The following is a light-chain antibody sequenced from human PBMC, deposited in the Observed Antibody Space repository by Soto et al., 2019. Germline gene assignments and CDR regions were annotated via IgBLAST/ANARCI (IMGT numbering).Light chain of an antibody. CDR3: QCHARSPTWT. CDR1: QSISSNY. Sequence: TISCRASQSISSNYLAWYQQKRGQAPRLLIYQASRRATGIPDRFSGSGSGADSTLTIRRLEPADFAVYYCQCHARSPTWTFGQGTKVDIK. CDR2: QAS. J-gene: IGKJ1*01. V-gene: IGKV3-20*01.